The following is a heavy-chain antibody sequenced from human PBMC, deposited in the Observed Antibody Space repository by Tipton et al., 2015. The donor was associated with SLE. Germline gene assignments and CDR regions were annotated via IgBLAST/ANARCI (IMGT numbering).Heavy chain of an antibody. CDR1: GYSISSGYY. CDR2: IYHSGST. Sequence: LRLSCAVSGYSISSGYYWGWIRQPPGKGLEWIGSIYHSGSTYYHPSLKSRVPISVDTSKNQFSLTLRSVTAADTAVYYCRVGSDVSFDYWGQGTQVTVSS. V-gene: IGHV4-38-2*01. D-gene: IGHD1-26*01. J-gene: IGHJ4*02. CDR3: RVGSDVSFDY.